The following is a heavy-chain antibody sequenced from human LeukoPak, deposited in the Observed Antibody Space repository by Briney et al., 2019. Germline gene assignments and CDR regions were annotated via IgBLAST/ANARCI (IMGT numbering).Heavy chain of an antibody. D-gene: IGHD3-9*01. Sequence: GGSVTLSCAASGFTFSTYWMHWVRQAPGKGLVWVARIRPEGTTTAYADSVKGRFTISRDNAKNTLFPQMNSLSAEDTAVYYCARDLDWILFDYWGQGTLVTVSS. J-gene: IGHJ4*02. CDR1: GFTFSTYW. V-gene: IGHV3-74*03. CDR3: ARDLDWILFDY. CDR2: IRPEGTTT.